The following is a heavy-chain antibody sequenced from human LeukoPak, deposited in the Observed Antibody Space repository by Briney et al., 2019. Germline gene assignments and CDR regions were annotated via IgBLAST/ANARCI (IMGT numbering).Heavy chain of an antibody. J-gene: IGHJ3*02. CDR2: IYSGGST. CDR3: ATQIGVLKVPYDAFVI. V-gene: IGHV3-66*01. Sequence: GGSLRLSCAASGFTVSSNYMSWVRQAPGKGLEWVSVIYSGGSTYYADSVKGRFTISRDNSKNTLYLQMNSLRAEDTAVYYCATQIGVLKVPYDAFVIWGQGQWSPSLQ. D-gene: IGHD3-16*01. CDR1: GFTVSSNY.